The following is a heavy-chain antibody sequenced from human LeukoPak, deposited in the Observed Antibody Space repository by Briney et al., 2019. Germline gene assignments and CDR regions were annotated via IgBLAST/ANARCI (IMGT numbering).Heavy chain of an antibody. CDR2: ISAYNNNT. Sequence: GASVKVSCKTSGYTFINYGITWLRQAPGQGLDWVGWISAYNNNTDYAQNLQGRVTMTTDTYTSTVYMELRSLRSDDTAVYYCARGYSSSWYFDYWGQGTLVTVSS. CDR3: ARGYSSSWYFDY. V-gene: IGHV1-18*01. D-gene: IGHD6-13*01. J-gene: IGHJ4*02. CDR1: GYTFINYG.